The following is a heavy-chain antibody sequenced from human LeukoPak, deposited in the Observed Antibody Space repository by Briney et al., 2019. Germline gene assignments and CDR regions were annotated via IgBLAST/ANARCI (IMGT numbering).Heavy chain of an antibody. CDR1: GGTFSNYA. J-gene: IGHJ4*02. Sequence: SVKVSCKASGGTFSNYAINWVRQAPGQGLEWMGGIIPIFGTANYAQTFQARVTITADESTSTAYMELSSLRSEDTAVYYCARGHNSDSYTWGLDNWGQGTLVTVSS. CDR3: ARGHNSDSYTWGLDN. CDR2: IIPIFGTA. D-gene: IGHD6-19*01. V-gene: IGHV1-69*13.